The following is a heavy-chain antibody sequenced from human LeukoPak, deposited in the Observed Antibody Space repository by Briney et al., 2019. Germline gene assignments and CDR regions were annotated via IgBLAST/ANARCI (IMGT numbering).Heavy chain of an antibody. J-gene: IGHJ5*01. D-gene: IGHD3-3*01. Sequence: PGGSLRLSCEASGFSFSIYAMSWVRQALGKGLEWVSSISGNGGSTYYANSVKGRFTIARDNSKNTLYMEMNNLTEENTALYYCVKGGQRYDFWRFDFWGRGTLVTVSS. CDR3: VKGGQRYDFWRFDF. CDR2: ISGNGGST. CDR1: GFSFSIYA. V-gene: IGHV3-23*01.